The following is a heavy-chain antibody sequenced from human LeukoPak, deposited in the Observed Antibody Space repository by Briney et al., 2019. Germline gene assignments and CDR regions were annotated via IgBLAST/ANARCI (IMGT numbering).Heavy chain of an antibody. V-gene: IGHV1-18*01. Sequence: ASVKVSCKASGYTFTSYGISWVRQAPGQGLEWMGWISAYNGNTNYAQKLQGRVTMTTDTSTSTAYMELRSLRSDDTAGYYCARGPLPDFIVLPPMVDWNSGLDYWGQGTLVTVSS. J-gene: IGHJ4*02. CDR1: GYTFTSYG. CDR2: ISAYNGNT. D-gene: IGHD1-7*01. CDR3: ARGPLPDFIVLPPMVDWNSGLDY.